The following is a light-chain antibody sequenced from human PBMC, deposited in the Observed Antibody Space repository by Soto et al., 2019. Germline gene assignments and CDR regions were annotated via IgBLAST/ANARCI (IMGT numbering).Light chain of an antibody. CDR2: AAS. Sequence: DLQMTQSPSSLSAVVGDRVTITCRASESISRHLNWYQQNPGKAPKLLIYAASSLQNGVPSRLSGGGSGTDFTLPIINLQPADFATYYCQQSYSTPWLSFGQGTRLEIK. CDR1: ESISRH. V-gene: IGKV1-39*01. J-gene: IGKJ5*01. CDR3: QQSYSTPWLS.